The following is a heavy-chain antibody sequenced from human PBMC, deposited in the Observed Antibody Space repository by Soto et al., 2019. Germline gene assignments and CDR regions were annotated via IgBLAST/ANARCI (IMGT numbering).Heavy chain of an antibody. CDR1: GFTFSSYA. Sequence: GGSLRLSCAASGFTFSSYAMSWVRQAPGKGLEWVSVISGSGGSTYYADSVKGRFTISRDNAKSTLYLQMNSLRAEDTAVYYCARERPGIPFDYWGQGTLVTVSS. CDR3: ARERPGIPFDY. J-gene: IGHJ4*02. CDR2: ISGSGGST. D-gene: IGHD5-18*01. V-gene: IGHV3-23*01.